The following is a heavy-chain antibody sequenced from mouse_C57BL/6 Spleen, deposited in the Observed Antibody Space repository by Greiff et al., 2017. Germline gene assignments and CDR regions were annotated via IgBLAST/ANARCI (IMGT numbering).Heavy chain of an antibody. J-gene: IGHJ3*01. CDR1: GFTFSDFY. V-gene: IGHV7-1*01. CDR3: ARDDYDEGFAY. D-gene: IGHD2-4*01. CDR2: SRNKANDYTT. Sequence: EVQRVESGGGLVQSGRSLRLSCATSGFTFSDFYMEWVRQAPGKGLEWIAASRNKANDYTTEYSASVKGRFIVSRDTSQSILYLQMNALRAEDTAIYYCARDDYDEGFAYWGQGTLVTVSA.